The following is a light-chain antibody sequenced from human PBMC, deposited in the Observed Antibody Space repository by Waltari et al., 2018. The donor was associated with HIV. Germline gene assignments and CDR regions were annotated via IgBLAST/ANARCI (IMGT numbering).Light chain of an antibody. CDR2: LAS. Sequence: TQIPLSLTVSPGEPASISCRATESLRHSNGRDYLDWYVQRPGQTPRLLIYLASNRASGVPDRFVGTGSGTDFTLRITRVEAADVGTYFCLQNIRAPFAFGQGT. CDR3: LQNIRAPFA. J-gene: IGKJ2*01. V-gene: IGKV2-28*01. CDR1: ESLRHSNGRDY.